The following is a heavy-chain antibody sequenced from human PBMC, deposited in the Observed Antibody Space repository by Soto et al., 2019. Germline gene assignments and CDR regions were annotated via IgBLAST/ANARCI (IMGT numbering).Heavy chain of an antibody. J-gene: IGHJ4*02. D-gene: IGHD3-10*01. Sequence: QVQLQESGPGLVKPSGTLSLTCAVSGGSVSSGKWWSWVRQPPGEGLEWIGEIHHSGSTNYNPSLKSRVTISLDKSKNQFSLKLNSVTAADTALYYCAREGTNGYNLDYWGQGILVTVSS. CDR1: GGSVSSGKW. CDR2: IHHSGST. V-gene: IGHV4-4*02. CDR3: AREGTNGYNLDY.